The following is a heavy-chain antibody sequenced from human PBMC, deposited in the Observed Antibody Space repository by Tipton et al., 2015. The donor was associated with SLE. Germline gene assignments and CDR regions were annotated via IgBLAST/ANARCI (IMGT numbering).Heavy chain of an antibody. V-gene: IGHV4-59*12. CDR3: ARVKWQRFSLDYYYYRDV. Sequence: TLSLTCTVSGGSISSYYWSWIRQAPGKGLEWIGEINYDGSINYNPSLKSRVTISIEKSKNQFSLSLASVTAADTAVYYCARVKWQRFSLDYYYYRDVWGKGTSVTVSS. CDR1: GGSISSYY. J-gene: IGHJ6*03. CDR2: INYDGSI. D-gene: IGHD5-12*01.